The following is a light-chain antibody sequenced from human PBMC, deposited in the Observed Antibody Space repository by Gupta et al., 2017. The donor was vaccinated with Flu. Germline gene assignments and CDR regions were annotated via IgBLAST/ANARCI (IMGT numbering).Light chain of an antibody. CDR2: ADV. CDR1: RSNIETNT. CDR3: AAWDASLSGYCV. Sequence: QSALIKPPSLSGTPGQRVTITGSGGRSNIETNTVVWYQQLPGAAPKVLIYADVQRPSGVPDRFSGSKSGTSASLAISGLKSEDEAEYYCAAWDASLSGYCVFGGGTKLTVL. J-gene: IGLJ3*02. V-gene: IGLV1-44*01.